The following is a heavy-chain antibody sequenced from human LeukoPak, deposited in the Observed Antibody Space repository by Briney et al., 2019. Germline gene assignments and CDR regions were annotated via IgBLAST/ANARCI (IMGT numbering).Heavy chain of an antibody. D-gene: IGHD3-9*01. J-gene: IGHJ4*02. CDR1: GGSISGGDKY. V-gene: IGHV4-30-4*01. CDR3: ARYYDLLNGPHFDY. Sequence: SQTLSLTCTVSGGSISGGDKYWSWIRQPPGKDLEGIGYIYYSGSTYYNPSLRGRVTISINTSQNRFSLRLSSVTAADTAVYYCARYYDLLNGPHFDYWGQGTLVTVSS. CDR2: IYYSGST.